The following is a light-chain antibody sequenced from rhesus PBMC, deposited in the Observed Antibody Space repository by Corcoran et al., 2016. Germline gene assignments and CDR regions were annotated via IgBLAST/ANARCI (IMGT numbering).Light chain of an antibody. J-gene: IGLJ6*01. Sequence: QAGLTQPPSVSKGLRQTATLTCTGNSNNVGNYGVAWLQQHQGHPPKLLSYRNNNRPSGISERFSASRSGNTASLTITGLQPEDEADYYCAAWYTSLSADVFGSGTKLTVL. CDR2: RNN. V-gene: IGLV10-114*01. CDR1: SNNVGNYG. CDR3: AAWYTSLSADV.